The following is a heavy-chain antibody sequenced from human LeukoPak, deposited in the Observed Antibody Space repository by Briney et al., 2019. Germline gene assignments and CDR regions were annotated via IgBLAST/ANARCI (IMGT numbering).Heavy chain of an antibody. D-gene: IGHD5-18*01. CDR1: DDSISTYH. CDR3: ARDKRHSYGRYFDH. J-gene: IGHJ4*02. Sequence: SETLSLTCSVSDDSISTYHWNWVRKPPGKGLEWIGYMQSTGNSNYNPSLKSRVSMSVETSKNRIVLNLSSVTAADTAVYYCARDKRHSYGRYFDHWGQGLLVTVSS. V-gene: IGHV4-59*01. CDR2: MQSTGNS.